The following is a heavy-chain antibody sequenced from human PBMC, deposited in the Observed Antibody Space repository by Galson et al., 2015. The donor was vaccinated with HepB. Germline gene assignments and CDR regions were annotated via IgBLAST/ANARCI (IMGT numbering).Heavy chain of an antibody. J-gene: IGHJ4*02. CDR3: ARAGDRSGYAYYFDY. Sequence: SETLSLTCTVSGGSISSYYWSWIWQPPGKGLEWIGDIYYSGSTNYNPSLKSRVTISVDTSKNQFSLKLSSVTAADTAVYYCARAGDRSGYAYYFDYWGQGTLVTVSS. CDR1: GGSISSYY. CDR2: IYYSGST. D-gene: IGHD3-22*01. V-gene: IGHV4-59*01.